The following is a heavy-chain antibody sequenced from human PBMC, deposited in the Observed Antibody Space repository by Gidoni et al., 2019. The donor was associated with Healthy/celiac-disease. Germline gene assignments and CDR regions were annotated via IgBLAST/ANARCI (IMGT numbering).Heavy chain of an antibody. CDR1: GGSISSSSYY. J-gene: IGHJ5*02. Sequence: QLQLQESGPGLVKPSETLSLTCTVPGGSISSSSYYWGWIRQPPGKGLEWIGSIYYSGSTYYNPSLKSRVTISVDTSKNQFSLKLSSVTAADTAVYYCARSWFGEANWFDPWGQGTLVTVSS. CDR2: IYYSGST. D-gene: IGHD3-10*01. CDR3: ARSWFGEANWFDP. V-gene: IGHV4-39*07.